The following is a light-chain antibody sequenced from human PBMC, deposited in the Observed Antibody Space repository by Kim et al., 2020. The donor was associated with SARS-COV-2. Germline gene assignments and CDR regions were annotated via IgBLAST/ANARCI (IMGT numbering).Light chain of an antibody. CDR1: QSISNY. CDR3: QQSYRTPYT. V-gene: IGKV1-39*01. J-gene: IGKJ2*01. Sequence: IQMTQSPSSLSASVGDRVTITCRASQSISNYLNWYQQKPGKAPKLLIYAASSLQSGVPSRFSGSGSGTEFTLTISSLQREDFATYYCQQSYRTPYTSGQGTKLEIK. CDR2: AAS.